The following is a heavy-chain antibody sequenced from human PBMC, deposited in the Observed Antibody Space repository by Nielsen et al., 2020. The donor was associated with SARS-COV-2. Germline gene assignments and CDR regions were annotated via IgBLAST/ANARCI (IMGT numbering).Heavy chain of an antibody. CDR2: ISWDGGST. CDR1: GFTFDDYT. V-gene: IGHV3-43*01. Sequence: GESLKISCAASGFTFDDYTMHWVRQAPGKGLEWVSLISWDGGSTYYADSVKGRFTISRDNSKNSLYLQMNSLRTEDTALYYCAKDFYYYDSSGPTGGWGQGTLVTVSS. J-gene: IGHJ4*02. CDR3: AKDFYYYDSSGPTGG. D-gene: IGHD3-22*01.